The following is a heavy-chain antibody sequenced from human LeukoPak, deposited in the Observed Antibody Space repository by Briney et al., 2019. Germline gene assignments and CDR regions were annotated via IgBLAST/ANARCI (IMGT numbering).Heavy chain of an antibody. Sequence: SETLSLTCTVYGGSFTSYYWTWVRQSPGKGLEWIGEINHSGSTNYNPSLKSRVTISVDTSKNQISLNLTSVTAADTAIFYCARGKGNGWSSTRFDPWGQGTLVTVSS. CDR2: INHSGST. D-gene: IGHD6-19*01. CDR3: ARGKGNGWSSTRFDP. CDR1: GGSFTSYY. V-gene: IGHV4-34*01. J-gene: IGHJ5*02.